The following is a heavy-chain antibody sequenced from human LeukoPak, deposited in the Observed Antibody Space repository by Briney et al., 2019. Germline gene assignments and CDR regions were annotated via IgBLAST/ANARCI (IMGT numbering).Heavy chain of an antibody. J-gene: IGHJ4*02. V-gene: IGHV3-7*01. CDR2: IKQDGSER. CDR1: GFSLSVYW. D-gene: IGHD3-22*01. Sequence: GGSLRLSCEASGFSLSVYWMTWVRQAPGKGLEWVCNIKQDGSERNYVDSVKGRFTISRDNAKKSLYLQMNSLRAEDTAIYYCARDWGAYYHFFDYWGRGTLVTVSS. CDR3: ARDWGAYYHFFDY.